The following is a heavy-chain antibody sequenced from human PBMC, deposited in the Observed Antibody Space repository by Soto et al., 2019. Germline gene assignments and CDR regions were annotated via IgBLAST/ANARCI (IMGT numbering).Heavy chain of an antibody. V-gene: IGHV1-3*01. CDR1: GYSFTTQT. D-gene: IGHD2-21*02. CDR2: INGGNVAT. Sequence: QVHLVQSGAEVKRPGASVKVSCKTSGYSFTTQTLNWVRQAPGQSLEWVGWINGGNVATKYSPKFQGRLDSTRDSSASTAFMELSSLRSEDTAVYYCARGPNCGGDCDWGQGTLVTVSS. J-gene: IGHJ4*02. CDR3: ARGPNCGGDCD.